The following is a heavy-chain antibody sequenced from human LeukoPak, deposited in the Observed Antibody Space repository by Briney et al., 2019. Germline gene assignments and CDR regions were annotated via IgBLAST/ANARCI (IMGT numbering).Heavy chain of an antibody. CDR3: ARVVTAAGLDL. CDR2: IHYDGRT. J-gene: IGHJ5*02. Sequence: SETLSLTCTVSGGPIRGFNTWGWVRPPPGKGLEWIGNIHYDGRTAPNPSLKSRVTLSLDTSTNQFSLKVNSVTATDTALYYCARVVTAAGLDLWGQGILVTISS. D-gene: IGHD6-25*01. V-gene: IGHV4-39*07. CDR1: GGPIRGFNT.